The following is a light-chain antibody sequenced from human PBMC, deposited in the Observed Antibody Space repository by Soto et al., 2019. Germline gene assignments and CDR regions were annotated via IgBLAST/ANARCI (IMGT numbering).Light chain of an antibody. CDR2: AAS. CDR1: QSISNY. Sequence: DIQMTQSPSSLSASVGDRVTITCRASQSISNYLNWYQQKPGKAPKLLIYAASSMQSGVPSRFSVSGSETDFTLTTSSLQPDDSATYYCQQSFSPLWTFGQGTKVEV. J-gene: IGKJ1*01. CDR3: QQSFSPLWT. V-gene: IGKV1-39*01.